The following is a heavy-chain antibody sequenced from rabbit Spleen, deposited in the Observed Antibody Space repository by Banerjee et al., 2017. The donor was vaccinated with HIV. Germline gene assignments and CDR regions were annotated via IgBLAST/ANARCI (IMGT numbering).Heavy chain of an antibody. Sequence: QEQLKETGGGLVQPGGSLTLTCKASGFDFTSDYMSWVRQAPGKGLEWIACIYTGNGKTYYASWAKGRFTISKTSSTTVTLQMTSLTVADTATYFCARDAGSGAYIDVYFNLWGPGTLVTVS. CDR1: GFDFTSDYM. CDR2: IYTGNGKT. V-gene: IGHV1S45*01. D-gene: IGHD8-1*01. J-gene: IGHJ4*01. CDR3: ARDAGSGAYIDVYFNL.